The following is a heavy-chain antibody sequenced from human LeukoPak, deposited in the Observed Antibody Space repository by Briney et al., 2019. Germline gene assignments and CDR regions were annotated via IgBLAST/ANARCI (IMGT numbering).Heavy chain of an antibody. J-gene: IGHJ5*02. CDR2: IYYSGST. V-gene: IGHV4-39*07. Sequence: PSETLSLTCTVSGGSLSSSSYYWGWIRQPPGKGLEWIGSIYYSGSTYYNPSLKSRVTISVDTSKNQFSLKLSSVTAADTAVYYCARVVGDWRYCSSTSCTHNWFDPWGQGTLVTVSS. CDR3: ARVVGDWRYCSSTSCTHNWFDP. D-gene: IGHD2-2*01. CDR1: GGSLSSSSYY.